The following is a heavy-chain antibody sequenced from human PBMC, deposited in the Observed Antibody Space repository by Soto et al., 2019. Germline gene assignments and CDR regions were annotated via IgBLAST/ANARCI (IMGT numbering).Heavy chain of an antibody. CDR1: GYTFTTYT. Sequence: ASVKVSCKASGYTFTTYTMHWVRQAPGQRLEWMGWINAGSGNTKYSQKFQGRVAITRDTSASTAYMELSSLRSEDTAVYYCASGGSYYVSGTYNNGQGYYHGIDVWGQGTTVTVSS. CDR2: INAGSGNT. V-gene: IGHV1-3*01. J-gene: IGHJ6*02. D-gene: IGHD3-10*01. CDR3: ASGGSYYVSGTYNNGQGYYHGIDV.